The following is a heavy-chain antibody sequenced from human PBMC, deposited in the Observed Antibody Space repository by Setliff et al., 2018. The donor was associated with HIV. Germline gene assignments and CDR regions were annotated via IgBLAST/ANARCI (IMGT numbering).Heavy chain of an antibody. CDR3: ARLAFWGGLPAAIPNYYYYMDV. J-gene: IGHJ6*03. CDR2: IYPGDSDT. Sequence: PGESLKISCKGSGYSFTSYWIGWVRQMPGKGLEWMGIIYPGDSDTRYSPSFQGQVTISADKSISTAYLQWSSLKASDTAIYYCARLAFWGGLPAAIPNYYYYMDVWGKGTTVTVSS. V-gene: IGHV5-51*01. D-gene: IGHD2-2*01. CDR1: GYSFTSYW.